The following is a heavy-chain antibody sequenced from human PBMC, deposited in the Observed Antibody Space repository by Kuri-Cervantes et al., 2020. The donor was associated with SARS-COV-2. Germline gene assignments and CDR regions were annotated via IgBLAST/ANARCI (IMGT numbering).Heavy chain of an antibody. D-gene: IGHD2-2*01. J-gene: IGHJ3*02. Sequence: SVKVSCKASGGTFSSYAISWVRQAPGQGLEWMGGIIPIFGTANYAQKFQGRVTITADESTSTAYMELSSPRSEDTAVYYCARGSVVPAARGSLSAFDIWGQGTMVTVSS. CDR1: GGTFSSYA. CDR2: IIPIFGTA. CDR3: ARGSVVPAARGSLSAFDI. V-gene: IGHV1-69*13.